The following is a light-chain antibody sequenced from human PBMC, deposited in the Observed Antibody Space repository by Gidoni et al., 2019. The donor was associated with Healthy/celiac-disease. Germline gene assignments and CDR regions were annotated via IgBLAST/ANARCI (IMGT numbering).Light chain of an antibody. CDR2: GNS. CDR1: SSNIGAGYD. J-gene: IGLJ2*01. CDR3: QSYDSSLSASVV. Sequence: QSVLTPPPSVSGAPGQRVTISCTGSSSNIGAGYDVHWYQQLPGTAPKLLIYGNSNRPSGVPDRFSGSKSGTSASLAITGLQAEDEADYYCQSYDSSLSASVVFGGGTKLTVL. V-gene: IGLV1-40*01.